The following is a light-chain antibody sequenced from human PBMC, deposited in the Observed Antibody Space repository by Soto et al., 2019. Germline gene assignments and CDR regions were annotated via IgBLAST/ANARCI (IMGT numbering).Light chain of an antibody. V-gene: IGLV2-11*01. CDR3: FSYAGSRV. J-gene: IGLJ3*02. CDR1: SSDVGGYDY. CDR2: DVN. Sequence: QSALTQPRSVSGSPGQSVTISCTGTSSDVGGYDYVSWYQQHPGKAPKLMIFDVNKRPSGVPDRFSGSKSGNTAFLTISGLHAEDEADYSCFSYAGSRVFGGGTKLTVL.